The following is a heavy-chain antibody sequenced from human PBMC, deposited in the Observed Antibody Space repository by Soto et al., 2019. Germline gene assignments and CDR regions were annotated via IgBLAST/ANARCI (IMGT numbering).Heavy chain of an antibody. J-gene: IGHJ3*02. CDR2: IYYSRST. V-gene: IGHV4-59*01. CDR1: GGSISSYY. CDR3: ARTEVTLTTSDAFDI. D-gene: IGHD4-17*01. Sequence: QVQLQESGPGLVKPSETLSLTCTVSGGSISSYYWSWIRQPPGKGLEWIGYIYYSRSTNYNPSLKSRVTISVDTSKNQFSLKLSSVTAADTAVYYCARTEVTLTTSDAFDIWGQGTMVTVSS.